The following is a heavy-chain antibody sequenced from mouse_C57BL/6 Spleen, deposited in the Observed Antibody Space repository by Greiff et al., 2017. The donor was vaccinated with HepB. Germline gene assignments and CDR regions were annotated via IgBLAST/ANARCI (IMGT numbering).Heavy chain of an antibody. CDR3: AKTYDGYIFAY. CDR1: GFSLTSYG. D-gene: IGHD2-3*01. Sequence: VKLVESGPGLVQPSQSLSITCTVSGFSLTSYGVHWVRQPPGKGLEWLGVIWSGGSTDYNAAFISRLSISKDNSKSQVFLKMNSLQADDTAIYYCAKTYDGYIFAYWGQGTLVTVSA. CDR2: IWSGGST. V-gene: IGHV2-4*01. J-gene: IGHJ3*01.